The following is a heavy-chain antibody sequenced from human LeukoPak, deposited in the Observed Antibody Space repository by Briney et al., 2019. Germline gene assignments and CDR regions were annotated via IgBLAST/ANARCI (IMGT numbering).Heavy chain of an antibody. D-gene: IGHD5-18*01. V-gene: IGHV1-18*01. CDR1: GYTFTSYG. Sequence: ASVTVSCKASGYTFTSYGISWVRQAPGQGLEWMGWISAYNGNTNYAQKLQGRVTMTTDTSTSTAYMELRSLRSDDTAVYYCARVYDTAMVTKCDYWGQGTLVTVSS. J-gene: IGHJ4*02. CDR3: ARVYDTAMVTKCDY. CDR2: ISAYNGNT.